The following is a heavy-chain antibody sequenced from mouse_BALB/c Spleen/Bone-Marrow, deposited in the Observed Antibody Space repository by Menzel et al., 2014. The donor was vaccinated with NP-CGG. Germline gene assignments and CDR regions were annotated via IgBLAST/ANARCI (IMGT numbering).Heavy chain of an antibody. J-gene: IGHJ3*01. Sequence: ESGGGLVQPGGSLKLSCAASGFDFSRYWMNWVRQAPGNGLEWIGEINPDSSTINYTPSLKDKFIISRDNAKNTLYLQMNKVRSEDTALYYCARAKYGNPWFAYWGQGTLVTVSA. CDR1: GFDFSRYW. CDR3: ARAKYGNPWFAY. V-gene: IGHV4-1*02. D-gene: IGHD2-10*02. CDR2: INPDSSTI.